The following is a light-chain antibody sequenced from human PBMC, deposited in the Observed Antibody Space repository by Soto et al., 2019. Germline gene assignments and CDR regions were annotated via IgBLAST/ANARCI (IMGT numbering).Light chain of an antibody. J-gene: IGLJ2*01. CDR1: SSDVGGSNF. CDR2: DVT. Sequence: QSALTQPPSASGSPGQSVTISCTGTSSDVGGSNFVSWYQQRPGRAPKLIIYDVTERPSGVPDRFSGSKSGNTASLTVSGLQAEDEADYYCSSYAGINALVFGGGTKVTVL. V-gene: IGLV2-8*01. CDR3: SSYAGINALV.